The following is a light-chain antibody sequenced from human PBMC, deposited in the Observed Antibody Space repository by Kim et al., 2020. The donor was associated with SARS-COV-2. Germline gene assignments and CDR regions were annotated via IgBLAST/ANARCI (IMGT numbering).Light chain of an antibody. CDR1: QDISNY. CDR3: QQYDNLPWT. V-gene: IGKV1-33*01. Sequence: DIQMTQSPSSLSASIGDRVTITCHASQDISNYLNWYHHKPGKAPKLLIYDTSNLETGVPSRFSGSGSGTDFTFTISSLQPEDVATYYCQQYDNLPWTFGQGTKVDIK. CDR2: DTS. J-gene: IGKJ1*01.